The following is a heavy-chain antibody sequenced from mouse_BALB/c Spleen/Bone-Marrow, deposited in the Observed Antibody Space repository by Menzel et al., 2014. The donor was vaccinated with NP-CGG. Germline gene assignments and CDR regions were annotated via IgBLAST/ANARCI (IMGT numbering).Heavy chain of an antibody. CDR3: SRDYGGTAWFAY. D-gene: IGHD1-1*01. Sequence: VQLQQSGAELVKPGASVKLSCTASGFKFKDTHMHWVKQRPEQGLEWIGRIDPASGDTKYDPKFQGKAAITGDTYSNTAYLQLSSLTSEDTAVYYCSRDYGGTAWFAYWGQGTLVTVSA. V-gene: IGHV14-3*02. CDR1: GFKFKDTH. J-gene: IGHJ3*01. CDR2: IDPASGDT.